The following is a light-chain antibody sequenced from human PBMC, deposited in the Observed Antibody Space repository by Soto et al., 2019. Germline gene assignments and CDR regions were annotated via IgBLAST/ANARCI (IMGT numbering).Light chain of an antibody. CDR2: AAS. CDR1: QDITNY. CDR3: LQHDNYPYT. V-gene: IGKV1-17*03. Sequence: DIQMTQSPSAMSASVGDEVTITYRASQDITNYLVWFQQKPGEVPKRLIYAASDLQSGVPARFSGSGSGTEFTLTISSLQPEDFATYYCLQHDNYPYTFGQGTKLEIK. J-gene: IGKJ2*01.